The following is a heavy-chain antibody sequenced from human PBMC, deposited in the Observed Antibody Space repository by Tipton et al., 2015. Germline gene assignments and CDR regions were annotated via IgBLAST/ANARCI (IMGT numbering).Heavy chain of an antibody. CDR2: VFYTGST. V-gene: IGHV4-59*01. CDR3: ARDRPGANCFDY. CDR1: GGSISSEY. J-gene: IGHJ4*02. Sequence: LSLTCTVSGGSISSEYWSWIRQPPGKGLEWIGYVFYTGSTYYNPSLESRVTISVDTFENQFSLKLSSVTAADTAVYYCARDRPGANCFDYWGQGTLVTVSS. D-gene: IGHD7-27*01.